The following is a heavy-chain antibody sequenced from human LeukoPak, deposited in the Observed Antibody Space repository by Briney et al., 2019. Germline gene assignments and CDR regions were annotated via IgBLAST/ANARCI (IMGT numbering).Heavy chain of an antibody. Sequence: GGSLRLSCAASGFTFSDYYMSWIRQPPGKGLEWSSYISGSGNTIYYADSVKGRFTISRDNAKNSLYLQMNSLRVEDTALYYCARERLWSRDGYNPFWGQGTLVTVSS. CDR3: ARERLWSRDGYNPF. J-gene: IGHJ4*02. CDR2: ISGSGNTI. V-gene: IGHV3-11*04. D-gene: IGHD5-24*01. CDR1: GFTFSDYY.